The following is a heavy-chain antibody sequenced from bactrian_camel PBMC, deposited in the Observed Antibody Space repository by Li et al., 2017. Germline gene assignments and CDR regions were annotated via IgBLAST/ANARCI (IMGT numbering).Heavy chain of an antibody. CDR1: GYTSRYC. Sequence: HVQLVESGGGSVQAGGSLGLSCTTSGYTSRYCMGWVRQAPGKGLEWVSGIASGGGSTYYADSVKGRFTISRDDAKNTLYLQLNSLKTENTAMYYCAKDYVDGLGIDYWGQGTQVTVS. CDR2: IASGGGST. D-gene: IGHD5*01. CDR3: AKDYVDGLGIDY. V-gene: IGHV3S1*01. J-gene: IGHJ4*01.